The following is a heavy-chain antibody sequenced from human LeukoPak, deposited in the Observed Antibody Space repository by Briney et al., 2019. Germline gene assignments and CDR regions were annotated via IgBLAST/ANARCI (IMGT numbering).Heavy chain of an antibody. CDR1: GYTFTSYY. CDR2: INPSGGTT. CDR3: ARDLGSSWYVYAY. D-gene: IGHD6-13*01. V-gene: IGHV1-46*01. Sequence: ASVKVSCKASGYTFTSYYVHWVRQAPGQGLEWMGLINPSGGTTSYAQKFQGRVTITADESTSTAYMELSSLRSEDTAVYYCARDLGSSWYVYAYWGQGTLVTVSS. J-gene: IGHJ4*02.